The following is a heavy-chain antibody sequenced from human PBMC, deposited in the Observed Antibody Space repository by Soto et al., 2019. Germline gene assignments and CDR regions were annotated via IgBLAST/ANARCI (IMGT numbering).Heavy chain of an antibody. CDR2: IYWNDDK. CDR3: AHRGYGDYPRDNWFDP. CDR1: GFSLSSGGAG. D-gene: IGHD4-17*01. V-gene: IGHV2-5*01. Sequence: QITLKESGPTLVKPTQTPTLTCTFSGFSLSSGGAGVGWIRQPPGKGLEWLALIYWNDDKRYSPSLKSRLTITKDTSKNQVVLLMTDMDPVDTATYYCAHRGYGDYPRDNWFDPWGQGTLVTVSS. J-gene: IGHJ5*02.